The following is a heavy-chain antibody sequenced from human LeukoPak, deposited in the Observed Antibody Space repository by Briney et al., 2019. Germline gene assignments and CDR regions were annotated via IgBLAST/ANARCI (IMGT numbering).Heavy chain of an antibody. CDR1: GGTFSSYA. V-gene: IGHV1-69*04. D-gene: IGHD6-6*01. CDR2: IIPILGIA. CDR3: AREDSSSPEYYYYGMDV. Sequence: SVKASCKASGGTFSSYAISWVRQAPGQGLEWMGRIIPILGIANYAQKFQGRVTITADKSTSTAYMELSSLRSEDTAVYYCAREDSSSPEYYYYGMDVWGQGTTVTVSS. J-gene: IGHJ6*02.